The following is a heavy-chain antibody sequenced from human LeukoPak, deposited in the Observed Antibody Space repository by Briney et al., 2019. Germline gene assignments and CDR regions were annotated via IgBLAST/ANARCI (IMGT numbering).Heavy chain of an antibody. D-gene: IGHD3-9*01. V-gene: IGHV3-30*01. CDR1: GFTFSSYA. Sequence: GGSLRLSCAASGFTFSSYAMHWVRQAPGKGLEWVAVISYDGSNKYYADSVKGRFTISRDNSKNTLYLQMNSLRAEDTAVYYCARGYYDILTGDLDYWGQGTLVTVSS. J-gene: IGHJ4*02. CDR3: ARGYYDILTGDLDY. CDR2: ISYDGSNK.